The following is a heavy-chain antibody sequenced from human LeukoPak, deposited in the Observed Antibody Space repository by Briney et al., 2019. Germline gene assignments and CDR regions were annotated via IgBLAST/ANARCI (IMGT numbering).Heavy chain of an antibody. CDR2: INPSGGST. V-gene: IGHV1-46*03. J-gene: IGHJ3*02. CDR1: GYTFTSYY. Sequence: ASVKVSCKASGYTFTSYYMHWVRQAPGQGLEWMGIINPSGGSTSYAQKFQGRVTMTRDTSTSTVYMELGSLRSEDTAVYYCARVRGDYGETDSDAFDIWGQGTMVTVSS. D-gene: IGHD4-17*01. CDR3: ARVRGDYGETDSDAFDI.